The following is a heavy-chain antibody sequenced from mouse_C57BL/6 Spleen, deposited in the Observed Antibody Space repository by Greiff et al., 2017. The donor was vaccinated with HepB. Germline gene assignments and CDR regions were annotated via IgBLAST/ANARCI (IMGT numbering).Heavy chain of an antibody. CDR2: IYPGNSDT. CDR3: TSITTVVAFDY. CDR1: GYTFTSYW. Sequence: VHVKQSGTVLARPGASVKMSCKTSGYTFTSYWMHWVKQRPGQGLEWIGAIYPGNSDTSYNQKFKGKAKLTAVTSASTAYMELSSLTNEDSAVYYCTSITTVVAFDYWGQGTTLTVSS. V-gene: IGHV1-5*01. J-gene: IGHJ2*01. D-gene: IGHD1-1*01.